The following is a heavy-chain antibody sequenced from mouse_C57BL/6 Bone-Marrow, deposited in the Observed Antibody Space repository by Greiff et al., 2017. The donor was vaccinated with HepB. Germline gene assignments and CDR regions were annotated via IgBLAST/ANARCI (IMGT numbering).Heavy chain of an antibody. CDR1: GFTFSSYA. Sequence: EVKLVESGGGLVKPGGSLKLSCAASGFTFSSYAMSWVRQTPEKRLEWVATISDGGSYTYYPDNVKGRFTISRDNAKNNLYLQMSHLKSEDTAMYYCARDQLTETGFAYWGQGTLVTVSA. CDR2: ISDGGSYT. D-gene: IGHD4-1*01. J-gene: IGHJ3*01. V-gene: IGHV5-4*01. CDR3: ARDQLTETGFAY.